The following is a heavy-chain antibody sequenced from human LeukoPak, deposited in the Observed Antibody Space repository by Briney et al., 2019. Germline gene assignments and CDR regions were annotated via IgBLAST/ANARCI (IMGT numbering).Heavy chain of an antibody. CDR3: ASHVSYDILTGYSRHFDY. D-gene: IGHD3-9*01. CDR1: GFTFSSYA. J-gene: IGHJ4*02. Sequence: PGGSLRLSCAASGFTFSSYAMSWVRQAPGKGLEWVSAISGSCGSTYYADSVKGRFTISRDNSKNTLYLQMNSLRAEDTAVYYCASHVSYDILTGYSRHFDYWGQGTLVTVSS. CDR2: ISGSCGST. V-gene: IGHV3-23*01.